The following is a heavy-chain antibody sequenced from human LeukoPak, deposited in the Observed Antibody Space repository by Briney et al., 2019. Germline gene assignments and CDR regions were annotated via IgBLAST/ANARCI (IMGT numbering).Heavy chain of an antibody. CDR3: VRDGAVVTSGSYPWRYFQY. D-gene: IGHD3-10*01. Sequence: GGSLRLSCAGSGFTFGSYSMNWVRHAPGKGLEWVSYIGHTGSITDYADSVKGRFTVSRDNAKNSLYLQMNTLRAEDTAVYYCVRDGAVVTSGSYPWRYFQYWGLGTLVTVSS. CDR2: IGHTGSIT. J-gene: IGHJ1*01. V-gene: IGHV3-48*04. CDR1: GFTFGSYS.